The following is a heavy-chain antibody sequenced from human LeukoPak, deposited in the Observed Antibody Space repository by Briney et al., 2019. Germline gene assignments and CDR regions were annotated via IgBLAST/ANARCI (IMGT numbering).Heavy chain of an antibody. CDR1: GFTFSSYG. J-gene: IGHJ1*01. CDR3: ARGDFRDILTGYYIVPKGAEYFQH. V-gene: IGHV3-33*01. D-gene: IGHD3-9*01. Sequence: GRSLRLSCAASGFTFSSYGMHWVRQAPGKGLEWVAVIWYGGSNKYYADSVKGRFTISRDNSKNTLYLQMNSLRAEDTAVYYCARGDFRDILTGYYIVPKGAEYFQHWGQGTLVTVSS. CDR2: IWYGGSNK.